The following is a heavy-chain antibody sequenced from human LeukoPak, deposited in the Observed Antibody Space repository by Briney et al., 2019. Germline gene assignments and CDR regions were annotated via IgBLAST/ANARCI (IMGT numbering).Heavy chain of an antibody. CDR3: ARVTRGSSSALDYFDY. Sequence: SVEVSCKASGGTFSSYAISWVRQAPGQGLEWMGGIIPIFGTANYAQKFQGRVTITTDESTSTAYMELSSLRSEDTAVYYCARVTRGSSSALDYFDYWGQGTLVTVSS. V-gene: IGHV1-69*05. CDR2: IIPIFGTA. J-gene: IGHJ4*02. CDR1: GGTFSSYA. D-gene: IGHD6-6*01.